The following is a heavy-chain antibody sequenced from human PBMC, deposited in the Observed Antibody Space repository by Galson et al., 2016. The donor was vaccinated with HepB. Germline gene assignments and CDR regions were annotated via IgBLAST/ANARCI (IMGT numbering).Heavy chain of an antibody. CDR3: ARERTRLRFLEWLSHPQNWFDP. D-gene: IGHD3-3*01. Sequence: SVKVSCKASGYAFTSYAMHWVRQAPGQRLEWMGWINAGNGNTKYSQKFQGRVTITRDTSASTAYMEPSSLRSEDTAVYYCARERTRLRFLEWLSHPQNWFDPWGQGTLVTVSS. J-gene: IGHJ5*02. CDR2: INAGNGNT. CDR1: GYAFTSYA. V-gene: IGHV1-3*01.